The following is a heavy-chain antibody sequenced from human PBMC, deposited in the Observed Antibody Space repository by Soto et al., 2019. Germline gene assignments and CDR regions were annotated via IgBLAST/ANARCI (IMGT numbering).Heavy chain of an antibody. V-gene: IGHV3-30-3*01. Sequence: QVQLVESGGGMVQPGGSLRLSCAASGFAFSNHAIHWVRQAPGKGLEWVAVISYDGVYKYYIDSVKGRFTISRDNSKNTLYLQMNTLRPADTAVYYCARDPTLETTDTTHYYIMDVWGQGTTVTVSS. CDR1: GFAFSNHA. CDR3: ARDPTLETTDTTHYYIMDV. J-gene: IGHJ6*02. CDR2: ISYDGVYK. D-gene: IGHD1-1*01.